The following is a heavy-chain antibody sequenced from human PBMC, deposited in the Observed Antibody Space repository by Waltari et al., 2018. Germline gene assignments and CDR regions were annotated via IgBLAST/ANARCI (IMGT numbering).Heavy chain of an antibody. Sequence: QVQLVQSGAEVKKSGASVKVSCKASGYTFTDFFIHWVRQAPGQGLDWMGRINPNSGDTSYAQRFKGRVTMTGDTSITTAYMELTGLRSDDTAIYYCARSGGGTTTFGVAEWGQGSLVTVSS. V-gene: IGHV1-2*06. J-gene: IGHJ4*02. CDR2: INPNSGDT. CDR1: GYTFTDFF. CDR3: ARSGGGTTTFGVAE. D-gene: IGHD3-3*01.